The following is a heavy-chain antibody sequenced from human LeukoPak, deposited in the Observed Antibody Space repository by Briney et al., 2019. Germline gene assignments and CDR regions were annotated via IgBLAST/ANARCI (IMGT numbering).Heavy chain of an antibody. Sequence: GGSLRLSCAASGFTFSSYAMSWVRQAPGKGLEWVSAISGSGGSTYYADSVKGRFTISRDKSKNTLYLQMNSLGAEDTAVYYCAKDPYSGIYGLYYMDVWGKGTTVTVSS. V-gene: IGHV3-23*01. CDR2: ISGSGGST. J-gene: IGHJ6*03. CDR1: GFTFSSYA. D-gene: IGHD1-26*01. CDR3: AKDPYSGIYGLYYMDV.